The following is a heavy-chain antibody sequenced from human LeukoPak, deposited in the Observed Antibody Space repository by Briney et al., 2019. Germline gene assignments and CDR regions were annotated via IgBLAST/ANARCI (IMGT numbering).Heavy chain of an antibody. J-gene: IGHJ3*02. Sequence: ASVKVSCKASVYTFTSYDINWVRQATGQGLEWMGWMNPKSGNTGYAQKFQGRVTITRNTSISTAYMELSSLRSEDTAVYYCARGYIAAAAAYAFDIWGQGTMVTVSS. CDR2: MNPKSGNT. CDR1: VYTFTSYD. D-gene: IGHD6-13*01. V-gene: IGHV1-8*03. CDR3: ARGYIAAAAAYAFDI.